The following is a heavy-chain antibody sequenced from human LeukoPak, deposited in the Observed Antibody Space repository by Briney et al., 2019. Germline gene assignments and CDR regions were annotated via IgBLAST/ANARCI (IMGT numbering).Heavy chain of an antibody. J-gene: IGHJ4*02. D-gene: IGHD1/OR15-1a*01. CDR2: IYYTGST. Sequence: SETLSLTCTVSGVSIRSSSFYWGWIRQPPGKGLEWIGYIYYTGSTSYNPSLMNRVTMSVDTSKNQFSLKLTSVTAADTAVYYCARGTLTSEYFAFWGQGTLVTVSS. V-gene: IGHV4-61*05. CDR3: ARGTLTSEYFAF. CDR1: GVSIRSSSFY.